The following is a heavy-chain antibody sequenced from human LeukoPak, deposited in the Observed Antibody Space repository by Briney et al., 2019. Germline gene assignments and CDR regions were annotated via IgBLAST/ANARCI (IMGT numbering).Heavy chain of an antibody. Sequence: GASVNFSCKASGYTFTGYYMHWVRQAPGQGLEWMGWINPDGGGTNFAQKFQGRVTMTRDTSISTAYMELSRLRSDDTAVYYCGRDFRDSLDYWGQGTLVTVSS. CDR2: INPDGGGT. V-gene: IGHV1-2*02. CDR1: GYTFTGYY. CDR3: GRDFRDSLDY. J-gene: IGHJ4*02.